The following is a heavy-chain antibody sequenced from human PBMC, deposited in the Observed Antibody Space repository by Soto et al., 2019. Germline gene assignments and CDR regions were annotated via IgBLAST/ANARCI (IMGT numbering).Heavy chain of an antibody. CDR2: IIPILGIA. J-gene: IGHJ3*02. Sequence: QVQLVQSGAEVKKPGSSVKVSCKASGGTFSSYTISWVRQAPGQGLEWIGRIIPILGIANYAQKFQGRATITADKSTSTAYMELSSLRSEDTAVYYCARDGYCGGDCYSSAFDIWGQGTMVTVSS. CDR3: ARDGYCGGDCYSSAFDI. V-gene: IGHV1-69*08. CDR1: GGTFSSYT. D-gene: IGHD2-21*01.